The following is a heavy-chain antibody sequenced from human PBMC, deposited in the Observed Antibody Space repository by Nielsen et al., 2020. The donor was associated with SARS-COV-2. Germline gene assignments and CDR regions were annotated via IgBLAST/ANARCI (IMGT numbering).Heavy chain of an antibody. V-gene: IGHV1-69*02. D-gene: IGHD5-12*01. J-gene: IGHJ2*01. CDR1: VGTFSTHS. CDR3: ARSATNLIYWYFDL. Sequence: SVQVSCKSSVGTFSTHSISWVRQPPGQGPEWMGRIIPMFDIRDYAQRFQGRVTITAVKSTSTAYMELSSLSSEDTALYYYARSATNLIYWYFDLWGRGTLVTVSS. CDR2: IIPMFDIR.